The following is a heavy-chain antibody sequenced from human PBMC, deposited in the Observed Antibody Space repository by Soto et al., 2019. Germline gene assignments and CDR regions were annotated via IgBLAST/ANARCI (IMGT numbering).Heavy chain of an antibody. CDR1: GGSISSSSYY. Sequence: SETLSLTCAVSGGSISSSSYYWDWIRQHPGKGLEWIGTIYYTGTSNYNPSLKSRVTISVDTSKNQFSLNLSSVTAADTAVYYCTRHAIGVVVPAAIRNWGQGSLVTVSS. D-gene: IGHD2-15*01. V-gene: IGHV4-39*01. J-gene: IGHJ4*02. CDR2: IYYTGTS. CDR3: TRHAIGVVVPAAIRN.